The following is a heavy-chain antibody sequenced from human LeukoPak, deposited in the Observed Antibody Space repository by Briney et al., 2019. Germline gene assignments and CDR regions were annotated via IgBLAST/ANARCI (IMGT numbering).Heavy chain of an antibody. V-gene: IGHV5-51*01. CDR2: IYPGHSDT. CDR3: ARLDSDIVVVPAAIGLYYFDY. CDR1: GYSFTSHW. D-gene: IGHD2-2*02. J-gene: IGHJ4*02. Sequence: GETPQISRNRSGYSFTSHWLGWVRQMPGKGMEWKGSIYPGHSDTRYSPSFQGQVTISADKSISTAYLQWSSLKASDTAMYYCARLDSDIVVVPAAIGLYYFDYWGQGTLVTVSS.